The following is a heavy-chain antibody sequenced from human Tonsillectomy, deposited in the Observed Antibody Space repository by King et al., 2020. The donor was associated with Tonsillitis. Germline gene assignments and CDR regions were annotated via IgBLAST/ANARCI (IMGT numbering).Heavy chain of an antibody. Sequence: VQLQESGPGLVKPSETLSLTCAVSGSFVSSGYYWGWIRQPPGKGLEWIGSIYHSGSTYYNPSLKSRVTISANTSKNQFSLKLHSVTAADTAVYYCAQSGLYSGYDLGEYYFDYWGQGTLVTVSS. D-gene: IGHD5-12*01. CDR3: AQSGLYSGYDLGEYYFDY. J-gene: IGHJ4*02. CDR1: GSFVSSGYY. CDR2: IYHSGST. V-gene: IGHV4-38-2*01.